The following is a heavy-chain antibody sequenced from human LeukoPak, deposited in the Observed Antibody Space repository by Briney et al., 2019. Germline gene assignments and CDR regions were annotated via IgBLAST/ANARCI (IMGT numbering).Heavy chain of an antibody. D-gene: IGHD4-17*01. CDR2: IIPIFGTA. V-gene: IGHV1-69*13. CDR1: GGTFNSYA. J-gene: IGHJ6*02. CDR3: ARDHDYGDYVFSGMDV. Sequence: SVKVSCKASGGTFNSYAISWVRQAPGQGLEWMGGIIPIFGTANYAQKFQGRVTITADESTSTAYMELSSLRSEDTAVYYCARDHDYGDYVFSGMDVWGQGTTVTVSS.